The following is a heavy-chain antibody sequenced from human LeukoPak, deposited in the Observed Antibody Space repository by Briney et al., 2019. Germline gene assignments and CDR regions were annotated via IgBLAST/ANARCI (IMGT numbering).Heavy chain of an antibody. V-gene: IGHV1-69*13. CDR3: AKDPMYSSGWYMDY. CDR2: IIPIFGTA. CDR1: GGTFSSYA. Sequence: SVKVSCKASGGTFSSYAISWVRQAPGQGLEWMGVIIPIFGTANYAQKFQGRVTITADESTSTAYMELSSLRAEDTAVYYCAKDPMYSSGWYMDYWGQGTLVTVSS. J-gene: IGHJ4*02. D-gene: IGHD6-19*01.